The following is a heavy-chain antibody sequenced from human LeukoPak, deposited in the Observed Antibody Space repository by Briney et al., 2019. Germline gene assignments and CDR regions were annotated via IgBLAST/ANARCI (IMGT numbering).Heavy chain of an antibody. Sequence: PSETLSLTCTVSGGSISSSSYYWGWIRQPPGKGLEWIGRIYYSGSTYYNPSLKGRSTRSVYTSKNQFSLKLISVTSADTAVYYCARSTYGSGGSCSHNWFDPWGQGTLVTVSS. CDR1: GGSISSSSYY. CDR2: IYYSGST. CDR3: ARSTYGSGGSCSHNWFDP. D-gene: IGHD2-15*01. J-gene: IGHJ5*02. V-gene: IGHV4-39*07.